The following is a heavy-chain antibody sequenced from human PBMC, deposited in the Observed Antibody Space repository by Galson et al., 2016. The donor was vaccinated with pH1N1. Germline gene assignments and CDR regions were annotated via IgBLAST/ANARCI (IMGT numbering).Heavy chain of an antibody. J-gene: IGHJ3*02. Sequence: QSGAEVKKPGESLKISCKGSGYRFPSSWIGWVRQMPGKGPEWMGIIYLGGSLIRYRPSFQGQVTISADKSVNIVYLEWVSLKASDTAMYYCARQNDYGDYRGDAFDIWGQGTMVTVSS. D-gene: IGHD4-17*01. V-gene: IGHV5-51*01. CDR1: GYRFPSSW. CDR3: ARQNDYGDYRGDAFDI. CDR2: IYLGGSLI.